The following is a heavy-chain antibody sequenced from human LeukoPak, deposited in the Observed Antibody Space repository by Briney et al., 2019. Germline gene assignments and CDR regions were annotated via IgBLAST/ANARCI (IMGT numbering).Heavy chain of an antibody. CDR2: IYYSGST. J-gene: IGHJ3*02. CDR3: AHTHYCSSTSCRPFDAFDI. V-gene: IGHV4-59*11. CDR1: GGSISSHY. Sequence: SETLSLTCTVSGGSISSHYWSWIRQPPGKGLEWIGYIYYSGSTNYNPSLKSRVTISVDTSKNQFSLKLSSVTAADTAVYYCAHTHYCSSTSCRPFDAFDIWGQGTMVTVSS. D-gene: IGHD2-2*01.